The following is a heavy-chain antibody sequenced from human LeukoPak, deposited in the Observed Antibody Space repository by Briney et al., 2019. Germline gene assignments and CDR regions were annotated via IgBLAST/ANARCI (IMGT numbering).Heavy chain of an antibody. CDR1: GDSISSTTYF. Sequence: SETLSLTCTVSGDSISSTTYFWGWIRQPPGKGLEWIGSIYYSGSTYYNPSLKSRVTISVDTSKNQFSLKLSSVTAADTAVYYCARPGLSVSSPVAYFDYWGQGTLVTVSS. CDR3: ARPGLSVSSPVAYFDY. V-gene: IGHV4-39*01. D-gene: IGHD6-13*01. J-gene: IGHJ4*02. CDR2: IYYSGST.